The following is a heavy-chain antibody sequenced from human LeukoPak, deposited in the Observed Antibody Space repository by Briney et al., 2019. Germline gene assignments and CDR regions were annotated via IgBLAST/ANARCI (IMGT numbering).Heavy chain of an antibody. CDR2: INTGTGNP. D-gene: IGHD3-10*01. V-gene: IGHV7-4-1*02. J-gene: IGHJ4*02. CDR3: ARDREGSPTPGGD. CDR1: GYPFITYA. Sequence: GASVKLSCKASGYPFITYAINWMRQAPGQGLEWMGWINTGTGNPTYAQRFPGRFVFSLHISVSTGYLQINSLKAQDTAVYYCARDREGSPTPGGDGGQGSLVTVSS.